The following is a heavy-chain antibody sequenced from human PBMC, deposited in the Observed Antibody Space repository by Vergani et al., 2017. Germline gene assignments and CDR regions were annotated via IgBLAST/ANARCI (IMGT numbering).Heavy chain of an antibody. CDR3: AKVRKVVPAGQYYGMDV. D-gene: IGHD2-2*01. Sequence: EVQLLESGGGLVQPGGSLRLTCAASEFTFSNYAMNWVRQAPGKGLEWVSGISGSGVSAYYTDSVKGRFTISRDNSKNTLFLQLNSLRPEDTAVYYCAKVRKVVPAGQYYGMDVWGQGTTVTVSS. J-gene: IGHJ6*02. CDR2: ISGSGVSA. CDR1: EFTFSNYA. V-gene: IGHV3-23*01.